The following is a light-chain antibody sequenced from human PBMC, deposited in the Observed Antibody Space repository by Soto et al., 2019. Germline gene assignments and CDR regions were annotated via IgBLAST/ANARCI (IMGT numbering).Light chain of an antibody. CDR3: QQSYSTPPS. J-gene: IGKJ2*01. V-gene: IGKV1-39*01. CDR1: QSISSY. Sequence: DIQMTQSPSSLSASAGDRVTITCRASQSISSYLNWYQQKPGKAPKLLIYAASSLQSGVPSRFSGSGSVTDFTLTISSLQPEDFATYYCQQSYSTPPSFGQGTKLEIK. CDR2: AAS.